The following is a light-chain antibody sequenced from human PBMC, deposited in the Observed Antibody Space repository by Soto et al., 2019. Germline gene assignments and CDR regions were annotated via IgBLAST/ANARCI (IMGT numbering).Light chain of an antibody. V-gene: IGKV1-39*01. CDR3: QQTHSSPHT. J-gene: IGKJ2*01. CDR1: QSVYSS. CDR2: AAY. Sequence: DIQMTQSPSSLSASVGDRVTFTCRASQSVYSSVNWYQQQPGKAPKLLIYAAYHLYSGVPSRFSGAESATDFPLTIYSLQAEDFATYFCQQTHSSPHTFGQGTKLEIK.